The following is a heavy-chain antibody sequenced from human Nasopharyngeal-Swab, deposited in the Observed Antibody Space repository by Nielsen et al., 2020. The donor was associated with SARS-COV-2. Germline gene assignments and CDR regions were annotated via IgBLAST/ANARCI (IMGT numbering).Heavy chain of an antibody. D-gene: IGHD3-3*01. Sequence: SQTLSLTCAVYGESFSGYYWSWIRQPPGKGLEWIGEINHSGSTNYNPSLKSRVTISVDTSKNQFSLKLSSVTAADTAVYYCARGSYYDFWSGYYTVDYFDYWGQGTLVTVSS. CDR2: INHSGST. CDR3: ARGSYYDFWSGYYTVDYFDY. CDR1: GESFSGYY. J-gene: IGHJ4*02. V-gene: IGHV4-34*01.